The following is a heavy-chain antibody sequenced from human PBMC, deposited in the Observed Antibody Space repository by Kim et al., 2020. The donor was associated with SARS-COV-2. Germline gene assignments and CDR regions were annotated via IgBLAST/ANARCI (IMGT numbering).Heavy chain of an antibody. V-gene: IGHV3-23*01. Sequence: GGSLRLSCAASGFTFSSYAMSWVRQAPGKGLEWVSAISGSGGSTYYADSVKGRFTISRDNSKNTLYLQMNSLRAEDTAVYYCAKDRAVWFGAYGMDVWGQGTTVTVSS. CDR3: AKDRAVWFGAYGMDV. CDR2: ISGSGGST. D-gene: IGHD3-10*01. J-gene: IGHJ6*02. CDR1: GFTFSSYA.